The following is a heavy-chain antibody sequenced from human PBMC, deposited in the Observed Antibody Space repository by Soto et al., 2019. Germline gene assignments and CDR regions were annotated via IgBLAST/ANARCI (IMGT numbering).Heavy chain of an antibody. J-gene: IGHJ4*02. D-gene: IGHD3-10*01. CDR1: GFTFIRYN. Sequence: PWGSLRLSCAASGFTFIRYNMNFFRHSPFKWLEWVSYISSSSSMIYYADSVKGRFTISRDNAKNSLYLQMNSLRDEDTAVYYCARDDWVIRGAISLPFDFWGPGTLVTVSS. CDR3: ARDDWVIRGAISLPFDF. V-gene: IGHV3-48*02. CDR2: ISSSSSMI.